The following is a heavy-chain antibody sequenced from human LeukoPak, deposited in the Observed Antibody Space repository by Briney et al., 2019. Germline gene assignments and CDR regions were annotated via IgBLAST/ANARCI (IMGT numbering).Heavy chain of an antibody. V-gene: IGHV3-9*03. CDR2: LGWNSGSI. J-gene: IGHJ5*02. D-gene: IGHD2-15*01. CDR3: AKDSLPGGSATPNWFDP. CDR1: GFTFDDYA. Sequence: GGSLKLSFAASGFTFDDYAMHGSGQVPGKGLEGVPGLGWNSGSIGYADSVKGRFTISRDNAKNSLYLQMNSLRAEDMALYYCAKDSLPGGSATPNWFDPWGQGTLVTVSS.